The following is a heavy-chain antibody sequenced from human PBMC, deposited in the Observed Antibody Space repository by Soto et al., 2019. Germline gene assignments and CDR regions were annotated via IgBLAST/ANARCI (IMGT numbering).Heavy chain of an antibody. J-gene: IGHJ4*02. CDR2: ISCSGGST. D-gene: IGHD3-3*01. V-gene: IGHV3-23*01. CDR3: AKDIEGGYYLFDY. Sequence: PGGSLRLSCAASGFTFSSYARSWVRQAPGKGLEWVSAISCSGGSTYYADSVKGRFTISRDNSKNTLYLQMNSLRAEDTAVYYCAKDIEGGYYLFDYWGQGTLVTVSS. CDR1: GFTFSSYA.